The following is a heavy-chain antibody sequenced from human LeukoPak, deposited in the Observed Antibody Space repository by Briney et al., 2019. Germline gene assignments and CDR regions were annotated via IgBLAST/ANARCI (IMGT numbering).Heavy chain of an antibody. D-gene: IGHD3-22*01. CDR3: ARPRSSGYLIWDAFDI. CDR2: IYPGDSDT. CDR1: GYSFTSYW. V-gene: IGHV5-51*01. J-gene: IGHJ3*02. Sequence: GESLKISCKGSGYSFTSYWIGWVRQMPGKGLEWMGIIYPGDSDTRYSPSFQGPVSISADKSISTAYLQWSSLKASDTAMYYCARPRSSGYLIWDAFDIWGQGTMVTVSS.